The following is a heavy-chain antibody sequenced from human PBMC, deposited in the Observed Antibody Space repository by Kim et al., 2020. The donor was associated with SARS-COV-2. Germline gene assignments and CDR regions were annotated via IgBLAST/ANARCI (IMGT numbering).Heavy chain of an antibody. CDR1: GGSFSGYY. CDR3: ARGIQLWSPHYYYYGMDV. D-gene: IGHD5-18*01. CDR2: INHSGST. Sequence: SETLSRTCAVYGGSFSGYYWSWIRQPPGKGLEWIGEINHSGSTNYNPSLKSRVTISVDTSKNQFSLKLSTVTAADTAVYYCARGIQLWSPHYYYYGMDVWGQGTTVTVSS. V-gene: IGHV4-34*01. J-gene: IGHJ6*02.